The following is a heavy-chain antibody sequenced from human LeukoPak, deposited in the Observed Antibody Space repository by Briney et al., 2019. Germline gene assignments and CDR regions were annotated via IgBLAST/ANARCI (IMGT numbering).Heavy chain of an antibody. Sequence: PSETLSLTCAVYGGSFSGYCWSWIRQPPGKGLEWIGEINHSGSTNYNPSLKSRVTISVDTSKNQFSLKLSSVTAADTAVYYCACPSGNHLYSFDYWGQGTLVTVSS. CDR1: GGSFSGYC. J-gene: IGHJ4*02. V-gene: IGHV4-34*01. CDR3: ACPSGNHLYSFDY. D-gene: IGHD1-14*01. CDR2: INHSGST.